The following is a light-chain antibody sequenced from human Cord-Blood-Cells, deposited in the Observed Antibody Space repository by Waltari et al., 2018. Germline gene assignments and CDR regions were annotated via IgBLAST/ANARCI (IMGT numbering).Light chain of an antibody. J-gene: IGLJ2*01. CDR2: DVS. CDR1: SSDVGGYNY. Sequence: QSALTQPASVSGSPGQSITISCTGTSSDVGGYNYVSWYQQHPGKAPNLMIYDVSKRPSGVSNRFSGSKSGNTASLTISGLQAEDEADYYCSSYAGSNNLVFGGGTKLTVL. V-gene: IGLV2-14*01. CDR3: SSYAGSNNLV.